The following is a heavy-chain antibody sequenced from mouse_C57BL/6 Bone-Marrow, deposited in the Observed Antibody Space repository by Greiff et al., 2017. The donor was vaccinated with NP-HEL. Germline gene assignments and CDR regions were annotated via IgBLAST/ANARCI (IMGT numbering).Heavy chain of an antibody. V-gene: IGHV1-55*01. Sequence: QVQLQQSGAELVKPGASVKMSCKASGYTFTSYWITWVKQRPGQGLEWIGDIYPGSGSTNYNEKFKSKATLTVDTSSSTAYMQLSSLTSEDSAVYYCARSYSKPLSYWYFDVWGTGTTVTVSS. CDR2: IYPGSGST. CDR1: GYTFTSYW. J-gene: IGHJ1*03. CDR3: ARSYSKPLSYWYFDV. D-gene: IGHD2-5*01.